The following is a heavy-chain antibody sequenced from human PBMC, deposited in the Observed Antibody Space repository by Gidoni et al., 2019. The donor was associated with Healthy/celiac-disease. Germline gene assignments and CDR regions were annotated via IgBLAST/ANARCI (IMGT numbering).Heavy chain of an antibody. Sequence: EVQLLESGGGLVQPGGSLRLPCAASGFTFSSYAIRWVPQAPGKGVEWVSAISGSGGSTYYADSEKGRFTISRDNSKNTLYLQMNSLRAEDTAVYYCAKEGAMVRGVEGGFDYWGQGTLVTVSS. J-gene: IGHJ4*02. V-gene: IGHV3-23*01. CDR2: ISGSGGST. D-gene: IGHD3-10*01. CDR3: AKEGAMVRGVEGGFDY. CDR1: GFTFSSYA.